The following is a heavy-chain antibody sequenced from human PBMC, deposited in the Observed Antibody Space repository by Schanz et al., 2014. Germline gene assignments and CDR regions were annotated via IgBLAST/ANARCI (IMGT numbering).Heavy chain of an antibody. V-gene: IGHV3-23*01. CDR3: AKQMHCDILTDTRN. Sequence: EVQLLESGGGLVQPGGSLRLSCAASGFTFSSYAMSWVRQAPGKGLEWVSALSGSGGSTYYADSVKGRFTISRDNSKNTLYLQMISLRAEDTAVYYCAKQMHCDILTDTRNWGQGTLVTVSS. J-gene: IGHJ4*02. D-gene: IGHD3-9*01. CDR1: GFTFSSYA. CDR2: LSGSGGST.